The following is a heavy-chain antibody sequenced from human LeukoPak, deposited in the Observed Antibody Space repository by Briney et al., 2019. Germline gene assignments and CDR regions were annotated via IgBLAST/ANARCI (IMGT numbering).Heavy chain of an antibody. V-gene: IGHV4-61*02. CDR1: GGSISSGGYY. CDR2: IYTSGST. CDR3: ARDGYCSSTSCYDAFDI. J-gene: IGHJ3*02. D-gene: IGHD2-2*03. Sequence: SETLSLTCTVSGGSISSGGYYWSWIRQPPGKGLEWIGRIYTSGSTNYNPSLKSRVTISVDTSKNQFSLKLSSVTAADTAVYYCARDGYCSSTSCYDAFDIWGQGTMVTVSS.